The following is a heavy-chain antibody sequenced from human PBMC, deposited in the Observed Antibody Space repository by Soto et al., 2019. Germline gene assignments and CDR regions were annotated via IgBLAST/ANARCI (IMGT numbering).Heavy chain of an antibody. CDR3: ARDGGYCSGGSCAPAYYFDY. V-gene: IGHV1-69*13. CDR2: IIPIFGTA. Sequence: ASVKVSCKASGGTFSSYAISWVRQAPGQGLEWMGGIIPIFGTANYAQKFQGRVTITADESTSTAYMELSSLRSEDTAVYYCARDGGYCSGGSCAPAYYFDYWGQGTLVTVPS. J-gene: IGHJ4*02. D-gene: IGHD2-15*01. CDR1: GGTFSSYA.